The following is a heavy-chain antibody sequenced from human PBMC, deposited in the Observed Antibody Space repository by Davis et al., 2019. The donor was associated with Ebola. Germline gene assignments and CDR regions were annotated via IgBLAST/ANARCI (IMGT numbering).Heavy chain of an antibody. CDR3: ARDDMVYAMRYYYYYYGMDV. J-gene: IGHJ6*02. CDR2: ISSSSSYT. D-gene: IGHD2-8*01. Sequence: GGSLRLSCAASGFTFSDYYMSWIRQAPGKGLEWVSYISSSSSYTNYADSVKGRFTISRDNAKNSLYLQMNSLRAEDTAVYYCARDDMVYAMRYYYYYYGMDVWGQGTTVTVSS. V-gene: IGHV3-11*05. CDR1: GFTFSDYY.